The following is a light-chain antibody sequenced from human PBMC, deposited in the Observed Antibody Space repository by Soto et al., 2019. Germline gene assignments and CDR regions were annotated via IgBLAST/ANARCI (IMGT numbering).Light chain of an antibody. Sequence: EIVMTQSPATLSVSPGERATLSCRASQSVSSNLAWYQQKPGQAPRLLIYGASTRATGIPARFSGSGSGTEFTLTISSLQSEDFAVYYCQQYNNWPPWTLGQGTNVDMK. V-gene: IGKV3-15*01. J-gene: IGKJ1*01. CDR1: QSVSSN. CDR3: QQYNNWPPWT. CDR2: GAS.